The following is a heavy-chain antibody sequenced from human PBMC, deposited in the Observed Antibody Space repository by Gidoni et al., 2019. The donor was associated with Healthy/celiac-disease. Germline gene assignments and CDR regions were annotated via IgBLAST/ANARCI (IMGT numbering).Heavy chain of an antibody. V-gene: IGHV4-34*01. CDR3: ARGGRLGYCSSTSCYTGPYNWFDP. CDR2: INHSGST. D-gene: IGHD2-2*02. Sequence: QVQLQQWGAGLLKPSETLSLTCAVYGGSFSGYYWSWIRQPPGKGLEWIGEINHSGSTNYNPSLKSRVTISVDTSKNQFSLKLSSVTAADTAVYYCARGGRLGYCSSTSCYTGPYNWFDPWGQGTLVTVSS. J-gene: IGHJ5*02. CDR1: GGSFSGYY.